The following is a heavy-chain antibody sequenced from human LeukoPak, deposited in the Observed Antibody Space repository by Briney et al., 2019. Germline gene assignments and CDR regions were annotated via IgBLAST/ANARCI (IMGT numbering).Heavy chain of an antibody. CDR2: VYTRGST. J-gene: IGHJ5*02. CDR1: GGSITSGSYY. CDR3: ARSSLGWFDP. V-gene: IGHV4-61*02. Sequence: SQTLSLTCTVSGGSITSGSYYWSWIRQPAGKGLEWFGRVYTRGSTYYNPSLKSRVTISVASSKNQCSLKLSSVTAASTAVYYCARSSLGWFDPWGQGTLVTVSS.